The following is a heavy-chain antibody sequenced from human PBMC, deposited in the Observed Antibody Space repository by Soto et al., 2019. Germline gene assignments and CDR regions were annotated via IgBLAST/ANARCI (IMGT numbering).Heavy chain of an antibody. CDR3: VRFGGAAAGPGDY. D-gene: IGHD6-13*01. V-gene: IGHV3-48*03. CDR1: ELTFSSYE. J-gene: IGHJ4*02. CDR2: ISSSGTTI. Sequence: GGSLRLSCVASELTFSSYEMNWVRQAPGKGLEWVSYISSSGTTIYYTDSVKGRFTISRDNAKKSLYLQMNSLRADDTAVYYCVRFGGAAAGPGDYWGQGTLVTVSS.